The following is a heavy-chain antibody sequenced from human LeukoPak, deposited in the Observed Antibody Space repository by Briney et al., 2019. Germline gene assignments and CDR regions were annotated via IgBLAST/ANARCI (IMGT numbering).Heavy chain of an antibody. CDR1: GGSISSYY. V-gene: IGHV4-59*01. Sequence: SETLSLTCTVSGGSISSYYWSWIRQPPGKGLEWIGYIYYSGSTNYNPSLKSRVTISVDTSKNQFSLKLSSVTAADTSVYYCAIIGENGWLPDYWGQGTLVTVSS. D-gene: IGHD5-24*01. CDR3: AIIGENGWLPDY. CDR2: IYYSGST. J-gene: IGHJ4*02.